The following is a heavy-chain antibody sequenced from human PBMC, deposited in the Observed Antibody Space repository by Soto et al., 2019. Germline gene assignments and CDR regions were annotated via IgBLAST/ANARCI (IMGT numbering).Heavy chain of an antibody. CDR2: IIPIFGTA. CDR3: ARSKHSSSWYTPPYYYYGMDV. V-gene: IGHV1-69*13. CDR1: GGTFSSYA. D-gene: IGHD6-13*01. J-gene: IGHJ6*02. Sequence: ASVKVSCKASGGTFSSYAISWVRQAPGQGLEWMGGIIPIFGTANYAQKFQGRVTITADESTSTAYMELSSLRSEDTAVYYCARSKHSSSWYTPPYYYYGMDVWGQGTTVTVSS.